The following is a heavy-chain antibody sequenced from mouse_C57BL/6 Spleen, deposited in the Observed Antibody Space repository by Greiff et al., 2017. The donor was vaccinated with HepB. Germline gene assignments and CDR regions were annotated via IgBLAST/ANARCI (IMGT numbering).Heavy chain of an antibody. Sequence: QVTLKESGPGILQSSQTLSLTCSFSGFSLSTSGMGVSWIRQPSGKGLEWLAHIYWDDDKRYNPSLKSRLTISKDTSRNQVFLKITSVDTADTATYYCARVARGRYFDVWGTGTTVTVSS. V-gene: IGHV8-12*01. D-gene: IGHD4-1*01. CDR2: IYWDDDK. CDR1: GFSLSTSGMG. J-gene: IGHJ1*03. CDR3: ARVARGRYFDV.